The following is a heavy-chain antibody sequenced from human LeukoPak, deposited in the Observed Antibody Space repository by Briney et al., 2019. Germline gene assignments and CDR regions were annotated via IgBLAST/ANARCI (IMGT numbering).Heavy chain of an antibody. CDR2: LNGRSSHE. V-gene: IGHV3-21*01. Sequence: PGGSLRLSCSASGFSFSDYDMNWVRQAPGKGLEWVSALNGRSSHEYYGESVKGRFTISRDNAKNSLYLQLDSLGVEDTAVYYCGRAFPPLRTSSAGDLWGQGTLVTVSS. CDR1: GFSFSDYD. D-gene: IGHD3-16*01. J-gene: IGHJ1*01. CDR3: GRAFPPLRTSSAGDL.